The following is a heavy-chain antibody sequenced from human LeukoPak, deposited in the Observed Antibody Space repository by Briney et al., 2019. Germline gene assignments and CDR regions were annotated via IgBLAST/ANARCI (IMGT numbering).Heavy chain of an antibody. D-gene: IGHD3-10*01. CDR3: AANSADYNTLGSSYKV. Sequence: SETLSLTCTVSGYSISSGFYWGWIRQPPGKGLEWIGSIYHSGSTYYNPSLKSRVTISVDTSKNQFSLKLNSVTAADTAVFYCAANSADYNTLGSSYKVWGQGTLVTVSS. CDR1: GYSISSGFY. V-gene: IGHV4-38-2*02. CDR2: IYHSGST. J-gene: IGHJ4*02.